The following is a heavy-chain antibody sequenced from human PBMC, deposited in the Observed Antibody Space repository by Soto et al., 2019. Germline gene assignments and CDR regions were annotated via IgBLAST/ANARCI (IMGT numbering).Heavy chain of an antibody. V-gene: IGHV1-24*01. D-gene: IGHD3-22*01. Sequence: GASVKVSCKVSGYTLTELSMHWVRQAPGKGLEWMGGFDPEDGETIYAQKFQGRVTMTEDTSTDTAYMELSSLRSEDTAVYYCATDRAPTYYYDSSGTHTKFDYWGQGTLVTVSS. CDR3: ATDRAPTYYYDSSGTHTKFDY. CDR1: GYTLTELS. CDR2: FDPEDGET. J-gene: IGHJ4*02.